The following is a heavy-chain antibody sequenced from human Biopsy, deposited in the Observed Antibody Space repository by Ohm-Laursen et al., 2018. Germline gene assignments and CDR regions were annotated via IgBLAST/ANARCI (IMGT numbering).Heavy chain of an antibody. V-gene: IGHV1-2*02. CDR2: INCKTGAT. J-gene: IGHJ4*02. CDR3: ARDPLNGHKHFDY. Sequence: ATVKISCKASSYTFTDYNIHWMRQAPEQGLEWLGDINCKTGATNYAQKFQGTVTMTRDTSISTSHLALRSLRSAGTAIYYCARDPLNGHKHFDYWGQGSLVTVSS. D-gene: IGHD2-8*01. CDR1: SYTFTDYN.